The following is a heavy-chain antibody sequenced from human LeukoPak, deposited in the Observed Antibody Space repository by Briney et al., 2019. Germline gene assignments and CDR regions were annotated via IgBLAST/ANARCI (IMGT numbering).Heavy chain of an antibody. CDR2: INPNSGGT. Sequence: ASVKVSCKASGYTFTGYYMHWVRQAPGQGLEWMGWINPNSGGTNYAQKFQGRVTMTKDTSISTAYMELSRLRSDDTAVYYCARGEIFGVVIPFDYWGQGTLVTVSS. CDR1: GYTFTGYY. CDR3: ARGEIFGVVIPFDY. J-gene: IGHJ4*02. V-gene: IGHV1-2*02. D-gene: IGHD3-3*01.